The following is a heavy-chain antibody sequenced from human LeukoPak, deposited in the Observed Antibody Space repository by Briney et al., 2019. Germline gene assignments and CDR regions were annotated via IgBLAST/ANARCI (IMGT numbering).Heavy chain of an antibody. CDR1: GFTFSTYW. Sequence: PGGSLRLSCAASGFTFSTYWMHWVRQAPGKWLVWVSRIHTDGSSTSYADSVKGRFTISRDNAKNTLYLQMNSLRAEDTAVYYCARDTGYSYGYWGQGTLVTVSS. V-gene: IGHV3-74*01. D-gene: IGHD5-18*01. CDR3: ARDTGYSYGY. J-gene: IGHJ4*02. CDR2: IHTDGSST.